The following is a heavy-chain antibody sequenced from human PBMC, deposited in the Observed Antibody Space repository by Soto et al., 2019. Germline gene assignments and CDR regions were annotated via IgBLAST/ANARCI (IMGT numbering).Heavy chain of an antibody. V-gene: IGHV1-3*01. D-gene: IGHD5-12*01. Sequence: ASVKVSCKAPGYTFTSYAMHWVRQAPGQRLEWMGWINAGNGNTKYSQKFQGRVTITRDTSASTAYMELSSLRSEDTAVYYCARDPGKSCYVKRDYYYYGMDVWGQGTTVTVSS. CDR3: ARDPGKSCYVKRDYYYYGMDV. CDR1: GYTFTSYA. J-gene: IGHJ6*02. CDR2: INAGNGNT.